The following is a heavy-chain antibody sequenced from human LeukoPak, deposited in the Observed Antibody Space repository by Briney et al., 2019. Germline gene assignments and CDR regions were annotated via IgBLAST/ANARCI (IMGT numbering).Heavy chain of an antibody. Sequence: SETLSLTCTVSGGSISSYYWSWTRQPPGKGLEWIGYIYYSGSTNYNPSLKSRVTISVDTSKNQFSLKLSSVTAADTAVYYCARDRGNSDPGDWFDSWGQGTLVTVSS. CDR2: IYYSGST. CDR1: GGSISSYY. CDR3: ARDRGNSDPGDWFDS. J-gene: IGHJ5*01. V-gene: IGHV4-59*01. D-gene: IGHD4-23*01.